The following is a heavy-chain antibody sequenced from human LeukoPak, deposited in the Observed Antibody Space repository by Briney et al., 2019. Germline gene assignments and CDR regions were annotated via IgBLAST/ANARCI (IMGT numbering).Heavy chain of an antibody. CDR1: GFTFSSYS. CDR3: AREGVVVVAAIYYYYGMDV. CDR2: ISSSSSYI. V-gene: IGHV3-21*01. Sequence: GGSLRLSCAASGFTFSSYSMNWVRQAPGKGLEWVSSISSSSSYIYHADSVKGRFTISRDNAKNSLYLQMNSLRAEDTAVYYCAREGVVVVAAIYYYYGMDVWGQGTTVTVSS. D-gene: IGHD2-15*01. J-gene: IGHJ6*02.